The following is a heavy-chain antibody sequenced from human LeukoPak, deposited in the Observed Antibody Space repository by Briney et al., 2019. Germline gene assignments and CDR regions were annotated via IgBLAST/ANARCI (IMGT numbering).Heavy chain of an antibody. V-gene: IGHV4-39*01. CDR1: GGSITSGAYY. CDR2: INYSGST. J-gene: IGHJ4*02. CDR3: ARNRRSYDSSGYQNYFAY. Sequence: SETLSLTCTVSGGSITSGAYYWGCIRQPPGKGLEWIGSINYSGSTYSNPSLKSRVTISVDTSKNQFSLKLISVTAADTAVYYCARNRRSYDSSGYQNYFAYWGQGTLVIVSS. D-gene: IGHD3-22*01.